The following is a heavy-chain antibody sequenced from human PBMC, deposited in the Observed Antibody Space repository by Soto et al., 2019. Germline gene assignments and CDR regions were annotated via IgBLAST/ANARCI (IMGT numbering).Heavy chain of an antibody. V-gene: IGHV1-2*04. Sequence: ASVKVSCKASGYTFTGYYMHWVRQAPGQGLEWMGWINPNSGGTNYAQKFQGWVTMTRDTSISTAYMELSRLRSDDTAVYYCARDLGGYSGYDWVHFDYWGQGTLVTVSS. J-gene: IGHJ4*02. CDR3: ARDLGGYSGYDWVHFDY. CDR1: GYTFTGYY. D-gene: IGHD5-12*01. CDR2: INPNSGGT.